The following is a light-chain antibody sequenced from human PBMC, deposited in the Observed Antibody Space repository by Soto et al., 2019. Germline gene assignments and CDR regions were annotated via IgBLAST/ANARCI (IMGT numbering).Light chain of an antibody. J-gene: IGLJ7*01. Sequence: QSVLTQPPSVAAAPGQKGAISCSGNSPNIGNDFVSWYQQLPGTAPKLLIYENHKRPSGIPDRFSGSKSGTSATLGITGLQTGDEADYYCETWDSSLSAAVFGGGTQLTVL. V-gene: IGLV1-51*02. CDR1: SPNIGNDF. CDR2: ENH. CDR3: ETWDSSLSAAV.